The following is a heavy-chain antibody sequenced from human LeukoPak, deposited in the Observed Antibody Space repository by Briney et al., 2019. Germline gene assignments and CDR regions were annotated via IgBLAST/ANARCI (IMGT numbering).Heavy chain of an antibody. J-gene: IGHJ5*02. CDR1: GGSISSYY. CDR2: IYTSGST. Sequence: SETLSLTCTVSGGSISSYYWSWIRHPAGKGLEWIGRIYTSGSTNYNPSLKSRVTMSVDTSKNQFSLKLSSVTAADTAVYYCARSACSSTSCVVDWFDPWGQGTLVTVSS. V-gene: IGHV4-4*07. CDR3: ARSACSSTSCVVDWFDP. D-gene: IGHD2-2*01.